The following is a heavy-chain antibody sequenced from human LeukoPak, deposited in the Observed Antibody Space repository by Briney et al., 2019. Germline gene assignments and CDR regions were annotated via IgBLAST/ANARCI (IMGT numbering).Heavy chain of an antibody. CDR1: GFTFSSYW. D-gene: IGHD3-3*01. CDR2: IKQDGSEK. V-gene: IGHV3-7*01. J-gene: IGHJ6*03. Sequence: GGSLRLSCAVSGFTFSSYWMSWVRQAPGKGLEWVANIKQDGSEKYYVDSVKGRFTISRDNAKNSLYLQMNSLRAEDTAVYYCARVQGTIFGVVFYYYYYMDVWGKGTTVTVSS. CDR3: ARVQGTIFGVVFYYYYYMDV.